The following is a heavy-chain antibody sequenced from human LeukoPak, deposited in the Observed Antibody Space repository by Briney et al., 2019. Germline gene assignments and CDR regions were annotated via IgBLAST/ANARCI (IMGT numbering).Heavy chain of an antibody. CDR1: GGTFSSYA. CDR2: IIPIPGIA. D-gene: IGHD3-22*01. J-gene: IGHJ4*02. V-gene: IGHV1-69*04. CDR3: ARDPSDYYDSSGYYLKY. Sequence: SVKVSCKASGGTFSSYAISWVRQAPGQGLVWMGRIIPIPGIANFAQKFQGRVTITADKSTSTAYMELSSLRSEDTAVYYCARDPSDYYDSSGYYLKYWGQGTLVTVSS.